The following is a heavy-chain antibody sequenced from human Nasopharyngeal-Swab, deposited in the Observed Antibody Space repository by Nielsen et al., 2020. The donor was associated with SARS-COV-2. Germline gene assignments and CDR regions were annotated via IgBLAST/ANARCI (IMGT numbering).Heavy chain of an antibody. CDR2: IYYSGYA. CDR1: GASISSGGYY. J-gene: IGHJ4*02. V-gene: IGHV4-31*03. Sequence: SDTLSLTCSVSGASISSGGYYWSWVRQHPGKGLEWIGYIYYSGYASYNKSLKSRATMSVDTSKSQFSLRLTSVTAADTAVYYCARALSLRGPDYWGQGTLVTVSS. D-gene: IGHD2/OR15-2a*01. CDR3: ARALSLRGPDY.